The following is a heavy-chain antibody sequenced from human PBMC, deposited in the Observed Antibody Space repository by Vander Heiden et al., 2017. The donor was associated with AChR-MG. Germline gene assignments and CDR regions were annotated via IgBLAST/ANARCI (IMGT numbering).Heavy chain of an antibody. Sequence: QVQLVQSGAEVKKPGSSVKVSCKASGGTFSSYTISWVRQAPGQGLEWMGRIIPILGIANYAQKCQGRVTITADKSTSTAYMELSSLRSEDTAVYYCARVDSSGDYYYYYGMDVWGQGTTVTVSS. V-gene: IGHV1-69*02. D-gene: IGHD6-19*01. J-gene: IGHJ6*02. CDR3: ARVDSSGDYYYYYGMDV. CDR2: IIPILGIA. CDR1: GGTFSSYT.